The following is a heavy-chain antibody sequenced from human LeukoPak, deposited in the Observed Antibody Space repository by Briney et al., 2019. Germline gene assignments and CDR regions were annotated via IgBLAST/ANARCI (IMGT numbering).Heavy chain of an antibody. CDR3: ARDHEYYYGSGSYCPGGCDY. CDR1: GFTFTSYY. CDR2: INPSGGST. D-gene: IGHD3-10*01. Sequence: ASVTVSFKASGFTFTSYYMHWVRQAPGQGLEWMGLINPSGGSTSYAQKFQGRVTMTRDTSTSTVYMELSSLRSEDTAVYYCARDHEYYYGSGSYCPGGCDYWGQGTLVTVSS. V-gene: IGHV1-46*01. J-gene: IGHJ4*02.